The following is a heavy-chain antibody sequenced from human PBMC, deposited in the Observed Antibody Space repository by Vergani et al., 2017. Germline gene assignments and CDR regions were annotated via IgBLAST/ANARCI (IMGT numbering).Heavy chain of an antibody. CDR1: GGSISSYY. CDR3: ARDLEGSGWCFDY. D-gene: IGHD6-19*01. Sequence: QVQLQESGPGLVKPSETLSLTCTVSGGSISSYYWSWIRQHPGKGLEWIGYIYYSGSTCYNPSLKSRVTISVDTSKNQFSLKLSCVTAADTAVYYGARDLEGSGWCFDYWGQGTLVTVSS. J-gene: IGHJ4*02. CDR2: IYYSGST. V-gene: IGHV4-59*06.